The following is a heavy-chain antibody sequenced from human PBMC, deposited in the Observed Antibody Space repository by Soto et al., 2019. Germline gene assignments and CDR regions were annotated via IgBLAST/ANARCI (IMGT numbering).Heavy chain of an antibody. V-gene: IGHV3-21*01. J-gene: IGHJ6*03. CDR3: ARDGAYCSGIGCRDYSPYMDV. CDR1: GFSFSDYS. Sequence: EVQLVESGGGLVKPGGSLRLSCAASGFSFSDYSMNWVRQAPGKGLEWVSSISGSSSYIYYTDSLKGRFTVSRDNANKPQYVQMNSLRAEDTAVYYCARDGAYCSGIGCRDYSPYMDVWGKGTTVTVSS. D-gene: IGHD2-15*01. CDR2: ISGSSSYI.